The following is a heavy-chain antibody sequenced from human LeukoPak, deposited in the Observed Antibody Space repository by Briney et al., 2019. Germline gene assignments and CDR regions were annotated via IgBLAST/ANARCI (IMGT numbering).Heavy chain of an antibody. CDR1: GFTVSSNY. Sequence: PGGSLRLSCAVSGFTVSSNYMSWVRQAPGKGLEWVSVIYSGGNTHSADSVKGRFTISRDNSKNTLYLQMNSLRAEDTAVYYCARDLLGGIVATTPFDYWGQGTLVTVSS. V-gene: IGHV3-66*02. J-gene: IGHJ4*02. D-gene: IGHD5-12*01. CDR3: ARDLLGGIVATTPFDY. CDR2: IYSGGNT.